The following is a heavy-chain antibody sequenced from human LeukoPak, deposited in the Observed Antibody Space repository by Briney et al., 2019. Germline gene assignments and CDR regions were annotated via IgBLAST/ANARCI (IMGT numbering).Heavy chain of an antibody. CDR3: ARWDSGSYFLDY. D-gene: IGHD1-26*01. CDR2: IYYSGST. J-gene: IGHJ4*02. Sequence: PSETLSLTCAVSGYSISSSNWWGWIRQPPGKGLEWIGYIYYSGSTNYNPSLKSRVTISVDTSKNQFSLKLNSVTAADTAVYYCARWDSGSYFLDYWGQGTLVTVSS. V-gene: IGHV4-28*01. CDR1: GYSISSSNW.